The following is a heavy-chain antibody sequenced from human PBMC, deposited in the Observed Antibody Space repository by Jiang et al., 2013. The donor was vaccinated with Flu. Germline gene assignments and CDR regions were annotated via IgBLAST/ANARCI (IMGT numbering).Heavy chain of an antibody. CDR1: GFTFSSYA. J-gene: IGHJ6*02. CDR3: ARDAAVADAGPYYYYGMDV. V-gene: IGHV3-30-3*01. D-gene: IGHD6-19*01. CDR2: ISYDGSNK. Sequence: VQLVESGGGVVQPGRSLRLSCAASGFTFSSYAMHWVRQAPGKGLERVAVISYDGSNKYYADSVKGRFTISRDNSKNTLYLQMNSLRAEDTAVYYCARDAAVADAGPYYYYGMDVWG.